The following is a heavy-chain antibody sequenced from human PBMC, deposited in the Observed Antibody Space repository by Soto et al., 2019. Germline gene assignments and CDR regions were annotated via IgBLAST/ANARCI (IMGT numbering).Heavy chain of an antibody. CDR3: AKDQKIGYSRLRLHGMDV. J-gene: IGHJ6*02. D-gene: IGHD5-18*01. Sequence: GGSLRLSCAASGFTFSSYAMSWVRQAPGKGLEWVSAISGSGGSTYYADSVKGRFTISRDNSKNTLYLQMNSLRAEDTAVYYCAKDQKIGYSRLRLHGMDVWGQGTTVTVSS. CDR1: GFTFSSYA. CDR2: ISGSGGST. V-gene: IGHV3-23*01.